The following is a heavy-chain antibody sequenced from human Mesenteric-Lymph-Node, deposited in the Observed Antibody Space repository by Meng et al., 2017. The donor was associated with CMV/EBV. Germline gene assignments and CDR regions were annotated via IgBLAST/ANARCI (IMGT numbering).Heavy chain of an antibody. J-gene: IGHJ6*02. V-gene: IGHV1-2*02. D-gene: IGHD2-8*01. Sequence: ASVKVSCKASGYTFTGYFIHWVRQAPGQGLEWMGWINPYSGGTNYTQNFQGRVTMTRDTSISTAYMELTRLRSDDTAIYYCARDQMLYGDHYYYGLDVWGQGTTVTVSS. CDR2: INPYSGGT. CDR1: GYTFTGYF. CDR3: ARDQMLYGDHYYYGLDV.